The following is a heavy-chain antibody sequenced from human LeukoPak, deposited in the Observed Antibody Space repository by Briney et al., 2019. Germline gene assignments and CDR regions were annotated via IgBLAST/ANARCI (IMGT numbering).Heavy chain of an antibody. V-gene: IGHV3-23*01. Sequence: GGSLRLSCAVSGFTFSNYAMSWVRQAPGKGLEWVSTISDADGSTYYADSVKGRFTISRDNSKNTLYLQMNSLRAEDTAVYYCAKSPFGELSHFDYWGQGTLVSVSS. CDR2: ISDADGST. J-gene: IGHJ4*02. CDR1: GFTFSNYA. CDR3: AKSPFGELSHFDY. D-gene: IGHD3-10*01.